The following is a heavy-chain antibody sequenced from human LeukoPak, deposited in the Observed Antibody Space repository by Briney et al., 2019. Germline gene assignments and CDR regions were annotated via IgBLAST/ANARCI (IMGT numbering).Heavy chain of an antibody. CDR3: ARVSGELDY. V-gene: IGHV4-30-4*01. J-gene: IGHJ4*02. CDR1: GGSISSGDHY. Sequence: SEILSLTCTVSGGSISSGDHYWSWIRQPPGKGLEWIGYIYYSGSTYYNPSLKSRVLISVDTSKNQFSLKLSSVTAADTAVYYCARVSGELDYWGQGTLVTVSS. D-gene: IGHD3-10*01. CDR2: IYYSGST.